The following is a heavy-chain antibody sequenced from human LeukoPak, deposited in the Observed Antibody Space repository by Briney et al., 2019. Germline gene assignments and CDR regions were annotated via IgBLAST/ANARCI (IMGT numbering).Heavy chain of an antibody. D-gene: IGHD1-20*01. CDR2: INHSGST. V-gene: IGHV4-34*01. J-gene: IGHJ4*02. CDR3: ASGPYNWNLGRYFDY. CDR1: GGSFSGYY. Sequence: ASETLSLTCAVYGGSFSGYYWSWIRQPPGKGLEWIGEINHSGSTNYNPSLKSRVTISVDTSKNQFSLKLSSVTAADTAVYYCASGPYNWNLGRYFDYWGQGTLVTVSS.